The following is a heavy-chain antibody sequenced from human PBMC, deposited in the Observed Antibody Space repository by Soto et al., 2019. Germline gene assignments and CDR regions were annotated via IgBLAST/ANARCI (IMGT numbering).Heavy chain of an antibody. V-gene: IGHV4-61*01. CDR1: GGSFKSGSYS. D-gene: IGHD3-3*01. J-gene: IGHJ4*02. CDR3: ARDFAYFDS. CDR2: VYHTGRT. Sequence: SETLSLTCTVSGGSFKSGSYSWSWIRQPPGKGLEWIGYVYHTGRTSCSPSLKSRVSISMDTSKNQLSLNLDSVTAADTAVYFCARDFAYFDSWGQGTLVTVSS.